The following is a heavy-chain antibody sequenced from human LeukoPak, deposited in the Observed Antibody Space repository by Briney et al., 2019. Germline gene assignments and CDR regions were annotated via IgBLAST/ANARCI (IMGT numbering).Heavy chain of an antibody. CDR2: ISSSGGPI. V-gene: IGHV3-11*01. CDR3: ARGLYDAFDI. Sequence: GGSLRLSCAASGFTFSDCYMSWLRQAPGKGLEWVSYISSSGGPIYYADSVKGRFTISRDNAKNSLYLQMNSLRAEDTAVYYCARGLYDAFDIWGQGTMVTVSS. CDR1: GFTFSDCY. J-gene: IGHJ3*02.